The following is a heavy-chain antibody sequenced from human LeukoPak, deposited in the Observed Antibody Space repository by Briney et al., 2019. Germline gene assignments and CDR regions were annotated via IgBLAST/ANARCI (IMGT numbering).Heavy chain of an antibody. J-gene: IGHJ5*02. V-gene: IGHV1-2*02. Sequence: ASVKVSCKASGYTFTGYYMHWVRHAPGQGLEWMGWFNLNSGGTNYAQKFQGRVTMTRDTSITKAYMELSRLTSDDTAVYYCARQRLGQGGFDPWGQGTLVTVSS. CDR2: FNLNSGGT. CDR3: ARQRLGQGGFDP. D-gene: IGHD1-26*01. CDR1: GYTFTGYY.